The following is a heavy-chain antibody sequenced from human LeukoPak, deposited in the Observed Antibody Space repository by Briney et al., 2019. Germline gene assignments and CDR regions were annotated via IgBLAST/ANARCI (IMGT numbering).Heavy chain of an antibody. Sequence: ASVKVSCKTSGYTFTNYHMHWVRQAPGQGLEWMGIIDPTGGGTSYTQKFQGRVNMTRDTSTSTLYMELSSLRPEDTAVYYCARRTISSCYDAYDIWGQGAMVTVSS. CDR1: GYTFTNYH. CDR2: IDPTGGGT. CDR3: ARRTISSCYDAYDI. V-gene: IGHV1-46*01. D-gene: IGHD6-13*01. J-gene: IGHJ3*02.